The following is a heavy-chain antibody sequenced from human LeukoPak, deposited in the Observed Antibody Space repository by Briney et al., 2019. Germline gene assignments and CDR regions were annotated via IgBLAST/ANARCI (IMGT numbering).Heavy chain of an antibody. CDR3: TRLTAVVDF. D-gene: IGHD5-18*01. J-gene: IGHJ4*02. CDR2: INPNSGGT. V-gene: IGHV1-2*06. Sequence: ASVKVSCKASGYTFTGYFIHWVRQAPGQGLEWMGRINPNSGGTNYAQKFQGRVTMTRDTSINTAYMGLTRLTSDDTAVYYCTRLTAVVDFWGQGTLVTVSS. CDR1: GYTFTGYF.